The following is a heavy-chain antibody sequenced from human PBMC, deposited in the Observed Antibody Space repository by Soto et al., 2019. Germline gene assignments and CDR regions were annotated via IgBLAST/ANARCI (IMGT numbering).Heavy chain of an antibody. V-gene: IGHV4-38-2*01. CDR1: GYSISSGYY. CDR3: ENKRKSDSSGYSI. J-gene: IGHJ3*01. Sequence: SETLSLTCAVSGYSISSGYYWGWIRQPPGKGLEWIGSIYHSGSTYYNPSLKSRVTISVDTPKNQFSLKLSSVTAADTAVYYCENKRKSDSSGYSIWGQGTMVTVSS. CDR2: IYHSGST. D-gene: IGHD3-22*01.